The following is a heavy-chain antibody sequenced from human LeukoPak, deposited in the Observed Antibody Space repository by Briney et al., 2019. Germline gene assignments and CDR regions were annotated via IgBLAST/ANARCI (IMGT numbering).Heavy chain of an antibody. Sequence: GGSLRLSCAASGFTFSSYSMNWVRQAPGKGLEWVSSISSSRSYIYYADSVKGRFTISRDNAKNSLYLQMNSLRAEDTAVYYCARDSSSWSFDYWGQGTLVTVSS. CDR2: ISSSRSYI. D-gene: IGHD6-13*01. CDR3: ARDSSSWSFDY. V-gene: IGHV3-21*01. J-gene: IGHJ4*02. CDR1: GFTFSSYS.